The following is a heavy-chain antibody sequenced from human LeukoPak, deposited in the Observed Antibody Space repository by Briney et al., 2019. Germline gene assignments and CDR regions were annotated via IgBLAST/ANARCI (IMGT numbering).Heavy chain of an antibody. Sequence: GRSLRLSCAASGFTFSSYAMHWVRQAPGKGLEWVAVISYDGSNKYYADSVKGRFTISRDNSKNTLCLQMNSLRAEDTAVYYCARARIAVAGTGNWFDPWGQGTLVTVSS. CDR2: ISYDGSNK. CDR1: GFTFSSYA. D-gene: IGHD6-19*01. CDR3: ARARIAVAGTGNWFDP. V-gene: IGHV3-30*04. J-gene: IGHJ5*02.